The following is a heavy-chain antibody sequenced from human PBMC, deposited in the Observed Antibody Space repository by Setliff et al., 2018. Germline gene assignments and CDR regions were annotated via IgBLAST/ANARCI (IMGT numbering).Heavy chain of an antibody. CDR3: ARMSGFQYMDV. Sequence: ETLSLTCAVSDFSVSSNYYWGWIRQPPGKGLEWIANVYYSGSTYYSPSLKSRVTMSVDTSKNQFSLKLTSVTAADTAVYYCARMSGFQYMDVWGKGTTVTVSS. V-gene: IGHV4-38-2*01. CDR2: VYYSGST. CDR1: DFSVSSNYY. J-gene: IGHJ6*03. D-gene: IGHD3-3*01.